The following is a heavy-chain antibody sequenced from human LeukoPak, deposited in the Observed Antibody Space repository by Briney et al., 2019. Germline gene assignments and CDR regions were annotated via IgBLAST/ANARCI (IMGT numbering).Heavy chain of an antibody. CDR1: GYTFISYG. V-gene: IGHV1-8*01. Sequence: ASVKVSCKASGYTFISYGINWVRQATGQGLEWMGWMNPNSGNTGYAQKFQGRVTITRNTSISTAYMELSSLRSEDTAVYYCAREGNRGWFDPWGQGTLVTVSS. J-gene: IGHJ5*02. CDR2: MNPNSGNT. CDR3: AREGNRGWFDP.